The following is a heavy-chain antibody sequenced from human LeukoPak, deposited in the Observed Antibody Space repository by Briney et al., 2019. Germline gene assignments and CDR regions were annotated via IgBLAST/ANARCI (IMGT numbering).Heavy chain of an antibody. D-gene: IGHD3-10*01. CDR3: AGHQVRGVISY. CDR1: GGSISSSSYY. J-gene: IGHJ4*02. V-gene: IGHV4-39*01. CDR2: IYYSGST. Sequence: SETLSLTCTVSGGSISSSSYYWGWIRQPPGKGLEWIGSIYYSGSTYYNPSLKSRVTISVDTSKNQFSLKPSSVTAADTAVYYCAGHQVRGVISYWGQGTLVTVSS.